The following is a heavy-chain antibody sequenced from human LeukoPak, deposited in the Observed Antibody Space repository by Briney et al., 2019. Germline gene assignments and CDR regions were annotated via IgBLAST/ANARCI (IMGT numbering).Heavy chain of an antibody. J-gene: IGHJ4*02. CDR1: GFTFRDYA. V-gene: IGHV3-30*01. Sequence: GRSLRLSCAASGFTFRDYAMQWLRQAPGKGLEGVAIISYDGSNKYFADSVKGRFTNSVDNSKNTLDLQMNSLIAEDAAVYCARETYSSFASWGQGTLVTVSS. CDR2: ISYDGSNK. D-gene: IGHD6-13*01. CDR3: ARETYSSFAS.